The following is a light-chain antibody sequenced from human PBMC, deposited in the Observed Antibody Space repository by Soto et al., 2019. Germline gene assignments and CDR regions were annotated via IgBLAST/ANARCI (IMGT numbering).Light chain of an antibody. CDR2: DVS. CDR3: TSYATGSADV. J-gene: IGLJ1*01. Sequence: QSVLTQPPSVSGSPGQSVTISCTGTSSDVGGYHRVSWYQQPPGKAPKLLIYDVSNRPSGGSTRFSGSKSGNTASLTISGRQAEDEADYYCTSYATGSADVFGPGTKLTVL. V-gene: IGLV2-18*02. CDR1: SSDVGGYHR.